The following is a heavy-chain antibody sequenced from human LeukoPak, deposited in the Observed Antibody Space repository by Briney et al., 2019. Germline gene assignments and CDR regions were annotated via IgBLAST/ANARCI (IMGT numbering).Heavy chain of an antibody. CDR1: GYTFTDYY. CDR2: INPNSGGT. D-gene: IGHD3-22*01. CDR3: ARPRLPYYYDSSGLEY. J-gene: IGHJ4*02. Sequence: ASVKVSCKASGYTFTDYYMHWVRQAPGQGLEWMGWINPNSGGTNYAQMFQGRVTMTRNTSINTVYMELSRLRSDDTAVYYCARPRLPYYYDSSGLEYWGQGTLITVSS. V-gene: IGHV1-2*02.